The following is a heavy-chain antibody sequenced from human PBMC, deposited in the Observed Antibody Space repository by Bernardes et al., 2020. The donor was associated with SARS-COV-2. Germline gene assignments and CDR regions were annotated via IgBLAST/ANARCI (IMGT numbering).Heavy chain of an antibody. D-gene: IGHD1-26*01. J-gene: IGHJ4*02. CDR2: ISGSGDST. CDR3: ANNMGSYKFDN. Sequence: GGSLRLSCAASGFTFSSYGMRWVRQAPRKGLEWVSVISGSGDSTFYADAVKGRFTISRDNSKNTLYLQMTSLRVEDTAIYYCANNMGSYKFDNWGQGTLVTGS. CDR1: GFTFSSYG. V-gene: IGHV3-23*01.